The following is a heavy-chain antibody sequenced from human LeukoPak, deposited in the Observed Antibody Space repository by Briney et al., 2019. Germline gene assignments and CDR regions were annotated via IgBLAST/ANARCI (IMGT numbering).Heavy chain of an antibody. CDR1: GFTLSRYE. CDR2: ISNSGSTI. Sequence: GGSLRLSCAASGFTLSRYEVNWVRQAPGKGLEWVSYISNSGSTIYYADSVKGRITISRDNAKNSLYLQMNSLRAEDTAVYYCAVGTRGLFDYWGQGTLVTVSS. V-gene: IGHV3-48*03. D-gene: IGHD2-8*01. CDR3: AVGTRGLFDY. J-gene: IGHJ4*02.